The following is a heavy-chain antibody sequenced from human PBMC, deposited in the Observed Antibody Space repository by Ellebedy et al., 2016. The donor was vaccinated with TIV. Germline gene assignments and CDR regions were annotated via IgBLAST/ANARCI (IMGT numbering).Heavy chain of an antibody. CDR2: ISSSSSTI. J-gene: IGHJ4*02. V-gene: IGHV3-48*02. D-gene: IGHD3-3*01. CDR1: GFTFSSYS. Sequence: GESLKISCASPGFTFSSYSMNWVRQAPGKGLEWVSYISSSSSTIYYADSVKGRFTISRDNAKNSLYLQMNSLSDEDTAVYYCARSGVPLDYWGQGTLVTVSS. CDR3: ARSGVPLDY.